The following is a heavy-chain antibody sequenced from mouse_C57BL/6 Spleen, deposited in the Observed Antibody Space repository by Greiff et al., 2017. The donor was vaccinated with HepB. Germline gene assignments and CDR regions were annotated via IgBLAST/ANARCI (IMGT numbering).Heavy chain of an antibody. V-gene: IGHV1-82*01. J-gene: IGHJ4*01. CDR3: ARSPYDYDRAMDY. CDR1: GYAFSSSW. CDR2: IYPGDGDT. D-gene: IGHD2-4*01. Sequence: QVQLQQSGPELVKPGASVKISCKASGYAFSSSWMNWVKQRPGKGLEWIGRIYPGDGDTNYNGKFKGKATLTADKSSSTAYMQLSSLTSEDSAVYFCARSPYDYDRAMDYWGQGTSVTVSS.